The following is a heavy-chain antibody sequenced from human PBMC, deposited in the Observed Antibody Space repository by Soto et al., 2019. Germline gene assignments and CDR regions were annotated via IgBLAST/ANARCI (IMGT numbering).Heavy chain of an antibody. V-gene: IGHV3-74*01. Sequence: PGGSLRLSCAASGFTFSSYWMHWVRQAPGKGLVWVSRINSDGSSTSYADSVKGRFTISRDNAKNTLYLQMNSLRAEDTAVYYCARVAATHNNYYYYYGMDVWGQGTTVTVSS. D-gene: IGHD2-15*01. CDR3: ARVAATHNNYYYYYGMDV. J-gene: IGHJ6*02. CDR1: GFTFSSYW. CDR2: INSDGSST.